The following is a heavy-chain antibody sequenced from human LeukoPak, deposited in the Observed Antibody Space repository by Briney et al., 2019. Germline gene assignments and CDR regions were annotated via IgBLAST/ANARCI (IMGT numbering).Heavy chain of an antibody. CDR2: ISSNGGTT. CDR3: ASRYCGAISCYSLDY. CDR1: GFTFSSYG. J-gene: IGHJ4*02. V-gene: IGHV3-64D*09. D-gene: IGHD2-2*02. Sequence: GGSLRLSCAASGFTFSSYGMHWVRQAPGKGLEYVSAISSNGGTTYYADSVKGRFTISRDNSKNTLYLHMSSLRAEDTAVYYCASRYCGAISCYSLDYWGQGTLVTVSS.